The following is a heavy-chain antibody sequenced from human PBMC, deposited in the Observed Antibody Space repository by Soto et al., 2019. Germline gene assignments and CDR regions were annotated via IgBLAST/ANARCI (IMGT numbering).Heavy chain of an antibody. CDR2: IYYSGST. J-gene: IGHJ6*03. Sequence: SETLSLTCTVSGGSISSYYWSWIRQPPGKGLEWIGYIYYSGSTNYNPSLQSRVTISVDTSKNQFSLKLSSVTAADTAVYYCARNVVVPAAMPFDYYYYYMDVWGKGTTVTVSS. V-gene: IGHV4-59*08. CDR3: ARNVVVPAAMPFDYYYYYMDV. CDR1: GGSISSYY. D-gene: IGHD2-2*01.